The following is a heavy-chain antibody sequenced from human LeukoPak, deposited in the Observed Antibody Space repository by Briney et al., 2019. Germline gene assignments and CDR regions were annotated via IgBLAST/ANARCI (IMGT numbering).Heavy chain of an antibody. D-gene: IGHD2-15*01. Sequence: GGSLRLSCAASGFIFSNYNMNWVRQAPGKGLEWVSSISSSSSYIYYADSVKGRFTISRDNAKNSLYLQMNSLRAEDTALYYCARERSYCSGGSCYSYYYMDVWGKGTTVTVSS. CDR2: ISSSSSYI. CDR3: ARERSYCSGGSCYSYYYMDV. J-gene: IGHJ6*03. CDR1: GFIFSNYN. V-gene: IGHV3-21*04.